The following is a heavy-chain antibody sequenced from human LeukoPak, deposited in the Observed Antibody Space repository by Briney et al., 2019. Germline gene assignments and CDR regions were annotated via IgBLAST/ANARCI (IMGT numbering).Heavy chain of an antibody. CDR1: GGTFSSYA. J-gene: IGHJ3*02. CDR3: AMVPYYYDSSGYHSDALDI. Sequence: GSSVKVSCKASGGTFSSYAISWVRQAPGQGLEWMGGIIPIFGTANYAQKFQGRVTITADESTSTAYMELSSLRSEDTAVYYCAMVPYYYDSSGYHSDALDIWGQGTMVTVSS. CDR2: IIPIFGTA. V-gene: IGHV1-69*01. D-gene: IGHD3-22*01.